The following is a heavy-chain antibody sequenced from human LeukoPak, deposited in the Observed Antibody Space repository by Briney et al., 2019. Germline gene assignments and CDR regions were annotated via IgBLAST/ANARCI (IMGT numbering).Heavy chain of an antibody. CDR3: ARDRQWLVANDAFDI. Sequence: PGGSLRLSCAASGFTFDDYGMSWVRQAPGKGLEWVSGINWNGGSTGYADSVKGRFTISRDNAKNSLYLQMNSLRAEDTALYYCARDRQWLVANDAFDIWGQGTMVTVSS. CDR2: INWNGGST. J-gene: IGHJ3*02. CDR1: GFTFDDYG. D-gene: IGHD6-19*01. V-gene: IGHV3-20*04.